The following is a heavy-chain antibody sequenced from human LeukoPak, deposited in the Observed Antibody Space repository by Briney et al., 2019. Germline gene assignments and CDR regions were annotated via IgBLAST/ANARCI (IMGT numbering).Heavy chain of an antibody. V-gene: IGHV4-34*01. CDR2: INHSGST. CDR1: GGSFSAYY. CDR3: ARVKVDTAMAVDY. D-gene: IGHD5-18*01. Sequence: PSETLSLTCVVYGGSFSAYYWSWIRQPPGKGLEWVAEINHSGSTNYSPSLKSRVTISVDTSKNQFSLKLSSVTAADTAVYYCARVKVDTAMAVDYWGQGTLVTVSS. J-gene: IGHJ4*02.